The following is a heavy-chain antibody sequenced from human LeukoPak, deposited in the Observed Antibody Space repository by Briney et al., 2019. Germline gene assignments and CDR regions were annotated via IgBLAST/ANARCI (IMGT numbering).Heavy chain of an antibody. CDR1: GFSLSSNGVG. Sequence: SGPTLVRPTQTLTLTCTFSGFSLSSNGVGVAWIRQPSGKALEWLALISWDDYKRYNPFLRSRLSITKDTSKNQVVLTMTNMDPVDTGTYYCAHSGYNSGFYFDYWGQGALVTVSS. CDR2: ISWDDYK. V-gene: IGHV2-5*02. J-gene: IGHJ4*02. D-gene: IGHD6-19*01. CDR3: AHSGYNSGFYFDY.